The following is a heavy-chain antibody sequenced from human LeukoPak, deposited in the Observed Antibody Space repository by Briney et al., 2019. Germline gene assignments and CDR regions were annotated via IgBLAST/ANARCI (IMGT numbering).Heavy chain of an antibody. Sequence: GGSLRLSCAASGFTFSSYAMHWVRQAPDKGLEWVAVISYDGSNKYYADSVKGRFTISRDNSKNTLYLQMNSLRGEDTAVYFCAKDMYYHTSASPVYYYYYMDIWGMGSTVTISS. CDR2: ISYDGSNK. V-gene: IGHV3-30*04. D-gene: IGHD3-10*01. J-gene: IGHJ6*03. CDR1: GFTFSSYA. CDR3: AKDMYYHTSASPVYYYYYMDI.